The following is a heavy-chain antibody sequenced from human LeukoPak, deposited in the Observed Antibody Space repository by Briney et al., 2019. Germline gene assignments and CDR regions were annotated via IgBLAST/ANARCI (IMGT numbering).Heavy chain of an antibody. CDR2: ISAYSGNT. CDR3: ARVPDYYDSSGYYHIGFDY. V-gene: IGHV1-18*01. Sequence: ASVKVSCKASGYTFTSYGISWVRQAPGQGLEWMGWISAYSGNTNYAQKLQGRVTMTTDTSTSTAYMELRSLRSDDTAVYYCARVPDYYDSSGYYHIGFDYWGQGTLVTVSS. J-gene: IGHJ4*02. CDR1: GYTFTSYG. D-gene: IGHD3-22*01.